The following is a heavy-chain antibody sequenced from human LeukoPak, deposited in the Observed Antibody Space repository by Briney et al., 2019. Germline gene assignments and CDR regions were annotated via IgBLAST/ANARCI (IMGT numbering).Heavy chain of an antibody. CDR1: GFTFSSYW. CDR3: ARERGSSWYENWFDP. V-gene: IGHV3-7*01. D-gene: IGHD6-13*01. J-gene: IGHJ5*02. Sequence: GGSLRLSCAASGFTFSSYWMSWVRQAPGKGLEWVANIKQDGSEKYYVDSVKGRFTISRDNAKNSLYLQMNSLRAEDTAVYYCARERGSSWYENWFDPWGQGTLVTVSS. CDR2: IKQDGSEK.